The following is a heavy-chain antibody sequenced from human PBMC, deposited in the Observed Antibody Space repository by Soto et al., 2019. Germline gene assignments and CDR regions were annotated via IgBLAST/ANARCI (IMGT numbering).Heavy chain of an antibody. CDR2: IIPIFGTA. Sequence: QVQLVQSGAEVKKPGSSVKVSCKASGGTFSSYAISWVRQAPGQGLEWMGGIIPIFGTANYAPKFQGRVTITADESTSTAYMELTSLRSEDTAVYYCARVVVANYGMDVWGQGTTVTVSS. V-gene: IGHV1-69*12. D-gene: IGHD3-22*01. J-gene: IGHJ6*02. CDR1: GGTFSSYA. CDR3: ARVVVANYGMDV.